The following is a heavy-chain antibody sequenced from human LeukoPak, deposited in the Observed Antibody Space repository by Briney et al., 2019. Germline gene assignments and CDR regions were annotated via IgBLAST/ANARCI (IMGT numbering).Heavy chain of an antibody. D-gene: IGHD6-13*01. Sequence: PSETLSLTCTVSGGSISSSSYYWGWIRQPPGKGLEWIGSIYYSGSTYYNPSLKSRVTISGDTSKNQFSLKLSSVTAADTAVYYCASYTGYSSSWSYDYWGQGTLVTVSS. J-gene: IGHJ4*02. V-gene: IGHV4-39*07. CDR2: IYYSGST. CDR1: GGSISSSSYY. CDR3: ASYTGYSSSWSYDY.